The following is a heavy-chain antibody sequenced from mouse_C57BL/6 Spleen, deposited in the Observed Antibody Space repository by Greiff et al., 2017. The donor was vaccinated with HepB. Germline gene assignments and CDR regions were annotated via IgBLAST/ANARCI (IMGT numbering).Heavy chain of an antibody. Sequence: QVQLQQPGAELVKPGASVKMSCKASGYTFTSYWITWVKQRPGQGLEWIGDIYPGSGSTNYNEKFKSKAPLPVDTSSSTAYMQLCSLTSEDSAVYYCARYYGSSYDAMDYWGQGTSVTVSS. D-gene: IGHD1-1*01. CDR1: GYTFTSYW. CDR2: IYPGSGST. CDR3: ARYYGSSYDAMDY. J-gene: IGHJ4*01. V-gene: IGHV1-55*01.